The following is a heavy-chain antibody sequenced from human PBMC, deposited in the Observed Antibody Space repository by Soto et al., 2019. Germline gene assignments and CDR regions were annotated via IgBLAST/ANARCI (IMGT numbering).Heavy chain of an antibody. CDR1: GGTFSSYA. CDR3: ASRIAARRYYYYGMDV. D-gene: IGHD6-6*01. Sequence: QVQLVQSGAEVKKPGSSVKVSCKASGGTFSSYAISWARQAPGQGLEWMGGIIPIFGTANYAQKFQGRVTITADESTSPPYMEQSSLRSEDTAVYYCASRIAARRYYYYGMDVWGQGTTVTVSS. V-gene: IGHV1-69*01. CDR2: IIPIFGTA. J-gene: IGHJ6*02.